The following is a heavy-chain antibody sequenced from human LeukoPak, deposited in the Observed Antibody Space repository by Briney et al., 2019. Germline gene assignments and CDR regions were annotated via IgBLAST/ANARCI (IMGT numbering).Heavy chain of an antibody. CDR3: ARGIAAAGAPYYFDY. CDR2: IYHSGST. Sequence: SETLSLTCTVSGGSISSGYYWGWIRQPPGKGLEWIGSIYHSGSTYYNPSLKSRVTISVDTSKNQFSLKLSSVTAADTAVYYCARGIAAAGAPYYFDYWGQGTLVTVSS. CDR1: GGSISSGYY. V-gene: IGHV4-38-2*02. D-gene: IGHD6-13*01. J-gene: IGHJ4*02.